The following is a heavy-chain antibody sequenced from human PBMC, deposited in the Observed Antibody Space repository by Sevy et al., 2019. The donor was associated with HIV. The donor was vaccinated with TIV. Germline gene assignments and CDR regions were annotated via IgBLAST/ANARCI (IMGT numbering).Heavy chain of an antibody. Sequence: SETLSLTCTVSGGSISSSSYYWGWIRQPPGKGLEWIGSIYYSGSTYYNPSLKSRVTISVDSSKNQFSLKLSSVTAADTAVYYCARRYYDYIWGSSRPTPYYFDYWGQGTLVTVSS. CDR3: ARRYYDYIWGSSRPTPYYFDY. D-gene: IGHD3-16*02. V-gene: IGHV4-39*01. CDR2: IYYSGST. CDR1: GGSISSSSYY. J-gene: IGHJ4*02.